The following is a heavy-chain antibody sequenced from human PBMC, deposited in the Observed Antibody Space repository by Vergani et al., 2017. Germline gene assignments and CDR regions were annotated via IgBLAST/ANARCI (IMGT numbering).Heavy chain of an antibody. V-gene: IGHV3-30*02. CDR2: IQFDGSNQ. Sequence: QVQLVESGGGVVQRGGSLRLSCATSVFTLSNYDMQWIRQGPGKGLEFVAFIQFDGSNQYYADSVKGRFTLSRDFSKNTLYLQMNSLRTDDTATYYCAKHFRGWGIDYWGQGTQVIVS. J-gene: IGHJ4*02. D-gene: IGHD3-16*01. CDR3: AKHFRGWGIDY. CDR1: VFTLSNYD.